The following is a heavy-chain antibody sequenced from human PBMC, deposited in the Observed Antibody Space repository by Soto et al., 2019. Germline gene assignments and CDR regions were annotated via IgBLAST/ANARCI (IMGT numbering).Heavy chain of an antibody. V-gene: IGHV3-30*18. CDR1: GFTFSSYG. J-gene: IGHJ3*02. CDR2: ISYDGSNK. D-gene: IGHD3-10*01. CDR3: AKDRAYGSGSYFAFDI. Sequence: QVQLVESGGGVVQPGRSLRLSCAASGFTFSSYGMHWVRQAPGKGLEWVAVISYDGSNKYYADSVKGRFTISRDNSKNTLYLQMNSLRAEDTAVYYCAKDRAYGSGSYFAFDIWGQGTMVTVSS.